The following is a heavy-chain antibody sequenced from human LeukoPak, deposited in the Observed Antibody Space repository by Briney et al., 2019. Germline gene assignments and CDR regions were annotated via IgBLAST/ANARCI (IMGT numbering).Heavy chain of an antibody. Sequence: SETLSLTCAVYGGSFSGYYWSWIRQPPGKGLEWIGYIYYSGSTNYNPSLKSRVTISVDTSKNQFSLKLSSVTAADTAVYYCARGDIGARNAFDIWGQGTMVTVSS. J-gene: IGHJ3*02. V-gene: IGHV4-59*01. CDR3: ARGDIGARNAFDI. CDR2: IYYSGST. D-gene: IGHD5-12*01. CDR1: GGSFSGYY.